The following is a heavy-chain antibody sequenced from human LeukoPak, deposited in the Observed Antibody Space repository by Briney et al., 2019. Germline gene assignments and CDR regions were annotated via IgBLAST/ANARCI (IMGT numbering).Heavy chain of an antibody. CDR3: ARAKSSGWTIDY. J-gene: IGHJ4*02. V-gene: IGHV3-21*01. CDR2: ISSSSSYI. D-gene: IGHD6-19*01. Sequence: GGSLRLSCAASGFTFSSYSMNWVRQAPGKGLEWVSSISSSSSYIYYADSVKGRFTISRDNAKNSLYLQMNSLRAEDTAVYYCARAKSSGWTIDYWGQGTLVTVSS. CDR1: GFTFSSYS.